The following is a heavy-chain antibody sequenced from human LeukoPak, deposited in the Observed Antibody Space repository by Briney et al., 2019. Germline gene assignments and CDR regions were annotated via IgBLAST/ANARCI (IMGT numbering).Heavy chain of an antibody. CDR2: ISTYNGNT. V-gene: IGHV1-18*01. CDR1: GYTFTNYG. J-gene: IGHJ4*02. D-gene: IGHD2-2*01. CDR3: ARDKRRYCSSTSCGNDY. Sequence: ASVKVSCKASGYTFTNYGLSWARQAPGQGLEWMGWISTYNGNTNYAQKFQGRVTMTTDTSTSTGYMEMRRLRSDDTAVYYCARDKRRYCSSTSCGNDYWGQGTLVTVSS.